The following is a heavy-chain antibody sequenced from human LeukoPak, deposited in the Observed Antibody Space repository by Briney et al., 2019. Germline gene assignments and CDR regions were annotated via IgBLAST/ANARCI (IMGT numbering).Heavy chain of an antibody. CDR3: AKDLTVLRYFDWLTADAFDI. J-gene: IGHJ3*02. Sequence: AGGSLRLSCAASGFPFSDYVMHWVRQAPGKGLEWVAVIRYDGNNKYYADSVKGRFTISRDNSKNMLYLQMNSLRAEDTAVYYCAKDLTVLRYFDWLTADAFDIWGQGTMVTVSS. V-gene: IGHV3-30*02. CDR2: IRYDGNNK. D-gene: IGHD3-9*01. CDR1: GFPFSDYV.